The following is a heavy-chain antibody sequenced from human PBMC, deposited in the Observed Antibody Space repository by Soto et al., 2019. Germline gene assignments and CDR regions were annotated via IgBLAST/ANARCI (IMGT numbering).Heavy chain of an antibody. Sequence: PGGSLRLSCAASGLTFSNYAMSWVRQAPGKGLEWAANIKQDGSEKYYVDSVKGRFTISRDNAKNSLYLQMNSLRAEDTAVYYCARDPVDGMDVWGQGTTVTVSS. V-gene: IGHV3-7*01. CDR1: GLTFSNYA. CDR3: ARDPVDGMDV. J-gene: IGHJ6*02. CDR2: IKQDGSEK.